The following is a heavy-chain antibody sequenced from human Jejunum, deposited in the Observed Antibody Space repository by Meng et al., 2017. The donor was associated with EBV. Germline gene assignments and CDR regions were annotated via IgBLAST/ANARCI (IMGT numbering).Heavy chain of an antibody. CDR3: AKSLFGGNTV. J-gene: IGHJ4*02. V-gene: IGHV3-23*01. D-gene: IGHD4-23*01. CDR2: ISGNSITT. CDR1: EFSFSTYG. Sequence: VQLLGSGGGFVQPGVSLRLSCVASEFSFSTYGMSWVRQAPGKGLECVSGISGNSITTSYADSVKGRFTISRDNSKNTVFLQMNSLRAEDTAIYYCAKSLFGGNTVWGQGTLVTVSS.